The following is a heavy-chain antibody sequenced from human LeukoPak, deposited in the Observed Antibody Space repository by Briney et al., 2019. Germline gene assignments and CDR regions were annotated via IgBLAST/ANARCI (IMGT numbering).Heavy chain of an antibody. D-gene: IGHD6-13*01. CDR2: INHGGSN. CDR1: GGSFSDDY. Sequence: PSETLSLTCAVYGGSFSDDYWIWIRQPPGKGLEWIGDINHGGSNNYNPSLKSRVTISIDTSKNRFSLNLNSVTAADTAIYYCARESSSWNNFDYWGQGSLVTVSS. CDR3: ARESSSWNNFDY. V-gene: IGHV4-34*01. J-gene: IGHJ4*02.